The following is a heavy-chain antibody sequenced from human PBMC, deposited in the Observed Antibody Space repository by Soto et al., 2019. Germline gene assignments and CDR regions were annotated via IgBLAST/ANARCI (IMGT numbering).Heavy chain of an antibody. V-gene: IGHV3-30-3*01. Sequence: QVQLVESGGGVVQPGRSLRLSCVASGFTFSSYAMHWVRQAPGKGLEWVAVISYDASNKYYADSMKGRFTISRDNSKNTLYLQMNSLRAEDTAVHYCARGGTYYYDSSGYYFDYWGQGTLVTVSA. CDR3: ARGGTYYYDSSGYYFDY. CDR1: GFTFSSYA. J-gene: IGHJ4*02. CDR2: ISYDASNK. D-gene: IGHD3-22*01.